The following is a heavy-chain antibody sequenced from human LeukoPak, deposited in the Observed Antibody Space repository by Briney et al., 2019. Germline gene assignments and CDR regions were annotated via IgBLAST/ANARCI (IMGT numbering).Heavy chain of an antibody. CDR2: INPSGGST. J-gene: IGHJ4*02. CDR3: ARGRPIVVVPAALDY. V-gene: IGHV1-46*01. Sequence: GASVKVSCKASGYTFTSYYMHWVRQAPGQGLEWMGIINPSGGSTSYAQKFQGRVTMTRDTSTSTVYMELSSLRSEDTAVYYCARGRPIVVVPAALDYWGQGTLVTVSS. CDR1: GYTFTSYY. D-gene: IGHD2-2*01.